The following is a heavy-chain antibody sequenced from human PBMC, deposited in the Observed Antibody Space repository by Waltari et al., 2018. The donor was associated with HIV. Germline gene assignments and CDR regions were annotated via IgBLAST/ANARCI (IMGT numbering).Heavy chain of an antibody. J-gene: IGHJ3*02. V-gene: IGHV4-39*01. Sequence: QLQLQESGPGLVKPSETLSLTCTVSGGSISSSSYYWGWIRQPPGKGLEWIGSIYYSGSTYYNPSLKSRVTISVDTSKNQFSLKLSSVTAADTAVYYCARRIVVVVAASAAFDIWGQGTMVTVSS. D-gene: IGHD2-15*01. CDR2: IYYSGST. CDR1: GGSISSSSYY. CDR3: ARRIVVVVAASAAFDI.